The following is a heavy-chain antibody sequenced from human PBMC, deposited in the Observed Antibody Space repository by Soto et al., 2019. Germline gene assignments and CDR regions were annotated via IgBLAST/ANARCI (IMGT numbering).Heavy chain of an antibody. Sequence: EASVKVSFKASGYTFTSYYMHWLRQAPGQGLEWMGIINPSGGSTSYAQKFQGRVTISVDTSKNQFSLKLSSVTAADTAVYYCARGRDSSGYYYRAHFDYWGQGTLVTVSS. J-gene: IGHJ4*02. CDR3: ARGRDSSGYYYRAHFDY. V-gene: IGHV1-46*01. CDR1: GYTFTSYY. D-gene: IGHD3-22*01. CDR2: INPSGGST.